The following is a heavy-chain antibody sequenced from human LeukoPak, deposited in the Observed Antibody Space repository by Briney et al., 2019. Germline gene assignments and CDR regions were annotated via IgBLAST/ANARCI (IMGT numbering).Heavy chain of an antibody. CDR1: GFTFSSYW. D-gene: IGHD5-24*01. CDR3: ARVRWLKKSYYYYYMDV. CDR2: IKQDGSEK. Sequence: GGSLRLSCAASGFTFSSYWMSWVRQAPGKGLEWVANIKQDGSEKYYVDSVKGRFTISRDNAKNSLYLQMNSLRAEDTAVFYCARVRWLKKSYYYYYMDVWGKGTTVTVSS. J-gene: IGHJ6*03. V-gene: IGHV3-7*01.